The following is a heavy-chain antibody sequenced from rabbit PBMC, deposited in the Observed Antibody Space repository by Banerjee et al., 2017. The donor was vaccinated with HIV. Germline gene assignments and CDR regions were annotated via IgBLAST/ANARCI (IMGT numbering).Heavy chain of an antibody. D-gene: IGHD2-1*01. CDR3: VREASYGGYHYYFNL. Sequence: QEQLVESGGDLVKPEGSLTLTCKGSGFDFSRGYYMCWVRQAPGKGLEWIACIDVGNGRTAYASWAKGRFTISKTSSTTVTLQLTSLTAADTSTYFCVREASYGGYHYYFNLWGQGTLVTVS. J-gene: IGHJ4*01. CDR2: IDVGNGRT. V-gene: IGHV1S45*01. CDR1: GFDFSRGYY.